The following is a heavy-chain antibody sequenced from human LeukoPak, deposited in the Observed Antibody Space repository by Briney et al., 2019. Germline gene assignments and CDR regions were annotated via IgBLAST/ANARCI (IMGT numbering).Heavy chain of an antibody. CDR2: INQDGSEK. CDR1: GFTFSRYW. J-gene: IGHJ5*02. Sequence: GGALRLSCAASGFTFSRYWMSWVRQAPGKGLEWVAHINQDGSEKYYVDSVKGRFTISRDKARNSLYLQMNRLRDEDTAVYYCAVSVYCSSTSCARFDPWGQGTLVTVSS. D-gene: IGHD2-2*01. V-gene: IGHV3-7*01. CDR3: AVSVYCSSTSCARFDP.